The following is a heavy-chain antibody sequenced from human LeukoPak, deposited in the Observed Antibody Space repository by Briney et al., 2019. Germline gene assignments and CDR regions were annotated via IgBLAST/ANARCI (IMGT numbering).Heavy chain of an antibody. CDR3: AKEVGYGMDV. CDR2: IPYDGSYK. CDR1: GFTFSTYG. D-gene: IGHD1-26*01. V-gene: IGHV3-30*18. Sequence: GRSLRLSCAASGFTFSTYGFHWVRQAPGKGLEWVAVIPYDGSYKYCADSVKGRFTISRDNSKNTLYLQMNTLRAEDTAVYYCAKEVGYGMDVWGQGTTVTVSS. J-gene: IGHJ6*02.